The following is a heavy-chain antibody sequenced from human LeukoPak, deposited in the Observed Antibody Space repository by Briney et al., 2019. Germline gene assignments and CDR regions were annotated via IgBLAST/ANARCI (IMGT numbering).Heavy chain of an antibody. CDR3: AKDLTGHTTPLFDY. Sequence: GGSLRLSCAASGFTFSSYWMSWVRQAPGKGLEWVAVISYDGSNKYYADSVKGRFTISRDNSRNTLYLQMNSLRAEDTAVYYCAKDLTGHTTPLFDYWGQGTLVIVSS. J-gene: IGHJ4*02. V-gene: IGHV3-30*18. CDR1: GFTFSSYW. CDR2: ISYDGSNK. D-gene: IGHD3-9*01.